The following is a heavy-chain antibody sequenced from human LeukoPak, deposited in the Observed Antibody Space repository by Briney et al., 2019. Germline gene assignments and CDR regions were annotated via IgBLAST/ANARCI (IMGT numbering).Heavy chain of an antibody. J-gene: IGHJ4*02. V-gene: IGHV3-7*01. Sequence: PGGPLRLSCAASGFTFSSYWMSWVRQAPGKGLEWVANIKQDGSEKYYVDSVRGRFTISRDNAKNSLYLQMNSLRAEDTAVYYCARRGYFDWLFPFDYWGQGTLVTVSS. CDR1: GFTFSSYW. CDR3: ARRGYFDWLFPFDY. CDR2: IKQDGSEK. D-gene: IGHD3-9*01.